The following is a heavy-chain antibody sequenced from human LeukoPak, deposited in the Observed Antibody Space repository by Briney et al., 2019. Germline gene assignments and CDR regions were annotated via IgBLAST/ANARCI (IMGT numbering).Heavy chain of an antibody. CDR3: ARDEPYYGSGRYMDV. CDR2: ISSSTSYI. Sequence: GGSLRLSCAASEFIFSSYNMNWVRQAPGKGLEWVSFISSSTSYIYYADSVKGRFTISRDNAKNSLYLQMNSLRAEDTAVYYCARDEPYYGSGRYMDVWGKGTTVTISS. V-gene: IGHV3-21*01. J-gene: IGHJ6*03. D-gene: IGHD3-10*01. CDR1: EFIFSSYN.